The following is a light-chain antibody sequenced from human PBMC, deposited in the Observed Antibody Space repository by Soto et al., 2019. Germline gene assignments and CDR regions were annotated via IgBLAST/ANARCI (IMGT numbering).Light chain of an antibody. CDR1: SSNIGAGYH. J-gene: IGLJ1*01. Sequence: QAVVTQPPSVSGAPGQRVTISCTGSSSNIGAGYHVHWYQQLPGTAPKLLIYGNNNRPSGVPDRFSGSKSGTSASLAITGLQAEDEADYYCQSYDISLSGYVFGTGTKVTVL. CDR2: GNN. CDR3: QSYDISLSGYV. V-gene: IGLV1-40*01.